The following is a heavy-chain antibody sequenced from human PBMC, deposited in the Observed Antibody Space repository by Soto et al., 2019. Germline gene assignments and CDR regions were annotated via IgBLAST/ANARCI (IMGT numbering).Heavy chain of an antibody. D-gene: IGHD3-9*01. CDR1: GGTFDNYT. CDR2: IFTIVDIP. Sequence: VQLVQSGAEVKKPGSSVRVSCKTSGGTFDNYTINWVRQAPGQGLEWMGRIFTIVDIPHSAQKFRDRVTIPADRATNTAYMELSSLSAENTAIYYFATAVTYSDFAYLFNNWGRGPLITVSS. V-gene: IGHV1-69*02. J-gene: IGHJ4*01. CDR3: ATAVTYSDFAYLFNN.